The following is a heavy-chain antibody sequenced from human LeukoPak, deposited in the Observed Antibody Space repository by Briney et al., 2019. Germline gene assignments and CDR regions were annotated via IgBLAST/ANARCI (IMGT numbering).Heavy chain of an antibody. D-gene: IGHD2-2*01. J-gene: IGHJ4*02. V-gene: IGHV3-30*05. CDR3: ARDGAEDIVVVPAASFDY. CDR2: ISYDGSNK. CDR1: GFTFSSYS. Sequence: PGGSLRLSCAASGFTFSSYSMNWVRQAPGKGLEWVAVISYDGSNKYYADSVKGRFTISRDNSKNTLYLQMNSLRAEDTAVYYCARDGAEDIVVVPAASFDYWGQGTLVTVSS.